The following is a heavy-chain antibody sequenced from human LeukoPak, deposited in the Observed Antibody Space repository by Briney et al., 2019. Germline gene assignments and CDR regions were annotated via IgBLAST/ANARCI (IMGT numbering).Heavy chain of an antibody. CDR3: ARAGVWDYSDSSGYHNAAFDI. CDR2: INPSSGGT. CDR1: GGTFSSYA. J-gene: IGHJ3*02. D-gene: IGHD3-22*01. V-gene: IGHV1-2*02. Sequence: ASVKVSCKASGGTFSSYAISWVRQAPGQGLEWMGWINPSSGGTNYAQKFQGRVTVTRDTSISTAYMDLSRLRSDDTAVYYCARAGVWDYSDSSGYHNAAFDIWGQGTMVTVSS.